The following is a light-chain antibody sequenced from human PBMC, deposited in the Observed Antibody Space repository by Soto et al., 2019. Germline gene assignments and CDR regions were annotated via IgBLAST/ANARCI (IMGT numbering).Light chain of an antibody. J-gene: IGKJ4*01. CDR3: QQLNSYPLT. CDR2: AAS. CDR1: QGISSY. Sequence: DIQITQSPSFLSSSVRDRFTITCRASQGISSYLAWYQQKPGKAPKLLIYAASTLQSGVPSRFSGSGSGTEFTLTISSLQPEDFATYYCQQLNSYPLTFGGATKV. V-gene: IGKV1-9*01.